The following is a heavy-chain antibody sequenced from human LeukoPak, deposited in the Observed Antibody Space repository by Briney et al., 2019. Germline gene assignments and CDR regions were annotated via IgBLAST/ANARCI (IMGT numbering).Heavy chain of an antibody. Sequence: GGSLRLSCAASGFTFSSYEMNWVRQALGKGLEWVSYISSSGSTIYYADSVKGRLTISRDNAKNSLYLQMNSLRAEDTAVYYCAREIAAAGHHDAFDIWGQGTMVTVSS. D-gene: IGHD6-13*01. V-gene: IGHV3-48*03. CDR1: GFTFSSYE. CDR3: AREIAAAGHHDAFDI. J-gene: IGHJ3*02. CDR2: ISSSGSTI.